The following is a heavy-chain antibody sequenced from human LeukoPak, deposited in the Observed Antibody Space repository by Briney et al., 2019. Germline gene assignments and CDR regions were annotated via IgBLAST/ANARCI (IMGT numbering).Heavy chain of an antibody. Sequence: SETLSLTGVVSGGSVHRSFWTWVRQPPGKGLEWIGRIYSSGTTDYSPSLKSRLTIAIDTSKNQFSLRLASVTAADTAVYYCGRRPAVDGPIDNWGQGILVAVSS. CDR1: GGSVHRSF. D-gene: IGHD3/OR15-3a*01. V-gene: IGHV4-59*02. J-gene: IGHJ4*02. CDR2: IYSSGTT. CDR3: GRRPAVDGPIDN.